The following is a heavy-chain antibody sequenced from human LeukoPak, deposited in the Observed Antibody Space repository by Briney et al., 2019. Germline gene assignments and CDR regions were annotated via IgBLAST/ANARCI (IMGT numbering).Heavy chain of an antibody. CDR1: GFTFSSYS. J-gene: IGHJ5*02. CDR3: ARGYIAPLGNWFDP. D-gene: IGHD6-13*01. Sequence: GGSLRLSCAASGFTFSSYSMNWVRQAPGKGLEWVSSISSSSSYIYYADSVKGRFTISRDNAKNSLYLQINSLRAEDTAVYYCARGYIAPLGNWFDPWGQGTLVTVSS. CDR2: ISSSSSYI. V-gene: IGHV3-21*01.